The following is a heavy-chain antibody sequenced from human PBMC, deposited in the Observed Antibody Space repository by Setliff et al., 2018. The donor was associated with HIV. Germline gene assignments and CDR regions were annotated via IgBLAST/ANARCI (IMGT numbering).Heavy chain of an antibody. CDR1: GYSFASYS. Sequence: GESLKISCKGSGYSFASYSISWVRQMPGKGLERMGRIDPTDSYTNDSPPYQGHVTISVDKSISTVYLQWSSLKASDTAIYYCARQSYYYYNMDVWGQGTTVTVSS. CDR2: IDPTDSYT. D-gene: IGHD2-21*01. V-gene: IGHV5-10-1*01. J-gene: IGHJ6*02. CDR3: ARQSYYYYNMDV.